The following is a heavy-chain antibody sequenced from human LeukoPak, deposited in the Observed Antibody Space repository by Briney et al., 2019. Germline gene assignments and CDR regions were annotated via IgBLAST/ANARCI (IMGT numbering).Heavy chain of an antibody. Sequence: ASVKLSCKPSGYTFTAYYIHCVRQAPGQGLEWMGHINPNSGGTDYAQKFQGRVTMTRDTSISTAYMELSRLRSDDTAVYYCARLSSGYYVFDYWGQGTLVTVSS. D-gene: IGHD3-22*01. CDR1: GYTFTAYY. V-gene: IGHV1-2*06. CDR3: ARLSSGYYVFDY. CDR2: INPNSGGT. J-gene: IGHJ4*02.